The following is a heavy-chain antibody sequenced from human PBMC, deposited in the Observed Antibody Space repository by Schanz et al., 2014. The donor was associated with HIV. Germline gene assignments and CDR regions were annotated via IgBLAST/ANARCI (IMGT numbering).Heavy chain of an antibody. CDR3: ARERYYSSGYFDLHYYYGIDV. Sequence: QVQLVQSGAEVRKPGTSVMVSCKASGGPFSNYALNWVRQAPGQGLEWMGGIIPIFGTPNYAQNFQGRVTITADESASTAYMELSGLRSEDTAMYYCARERYYSSGYFDLHYYYGIDVWGQGTTVTVSS. D-gene: IGHD3-22*01. CDR1: GGPFSNYA. CDR2: IIPIFGTP. J-gene: IGHJ6*02. V-gene: IGHV1-69*01.